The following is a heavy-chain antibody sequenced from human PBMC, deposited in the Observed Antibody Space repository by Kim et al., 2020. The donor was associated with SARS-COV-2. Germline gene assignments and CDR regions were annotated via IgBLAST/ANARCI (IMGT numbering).Heavy chain of an antibody. CDR1: GFTFTTYS. CDR3: ARALPEGYCTNGVCYPNFDY. J-gene: IGHJ4*02. CDR2: ISRSGSYA. D-gene: IGHD2-8*01. Sequence: GGSLRLSCAASGFTFTTYSMNWVRQAPGKGLEWVSSISRSGSYAYYADSLKGRFTISRDNAKNSLYLQLNSLRAEDTAVYYCARALPEGYCTNGVCYPNFDYWGQGTLVTVSS. V-gene: IGHV3-21*01.